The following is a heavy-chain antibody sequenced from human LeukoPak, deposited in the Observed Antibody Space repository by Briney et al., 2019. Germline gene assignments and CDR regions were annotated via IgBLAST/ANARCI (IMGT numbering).Heavy chain of an antibody. J-gene: IGHJ4*02. CDR3: AKDILAAGTDEFDY. CDR2: ISWNSGSI. D-gene: IGHD6-13*01. V-gene: IGHV3-9*01. CDR1: GFTFDDYA. Sequence: QTGGSLRLSCAASGFTFDDYAMHWVRQAPGKGLEWVSGISWNSGSIGYADSVKGRFTISRDNAKNSLYLQMNSLRAEDTALYYCAKDILAAGTDEFDYWGQGTLVTVSS.